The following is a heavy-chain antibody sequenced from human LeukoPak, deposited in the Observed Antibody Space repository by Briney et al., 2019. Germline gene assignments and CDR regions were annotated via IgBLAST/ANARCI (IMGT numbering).Heavy chain of an antibody. Sequence: PGGSLRLSCAASGFTFSTCWMTWVRQAPGKGLEWVANIKQDGSERYYVDSVKGRFTISRDNAKSSLYLQMNSLRAEDTAVYYCAKSLVVVNDPPDYRGQGTLVTVSS. J-gene: IGHJ4*02. V-gene: IGHV3-7*01. CDR2: IKQDGSER. CDR1: GFTFSTCW. D-gene: IGHD2-21*01. CDR3: AKSLVVVNDPPDY.